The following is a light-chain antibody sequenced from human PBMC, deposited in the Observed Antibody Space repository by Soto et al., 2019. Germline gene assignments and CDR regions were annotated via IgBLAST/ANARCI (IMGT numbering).Light chain of an antibody. CDR1: SSDVGGYNY. V-gene: IGLV2-8*01. CDR2: EVT. CDR3: SSHAGIINVV. Sequence: QSALTQPPSASGSPGQSVTISCTGTSSDVGGYNYVSWYQQHPGKAPKHIIYEVTKRPSGVPDRFSGSKSGNTASLTVSGLLAEDEADYYCSSHAGIINVVFGGGTKLTVL. J-gene: IGLJ3*02.